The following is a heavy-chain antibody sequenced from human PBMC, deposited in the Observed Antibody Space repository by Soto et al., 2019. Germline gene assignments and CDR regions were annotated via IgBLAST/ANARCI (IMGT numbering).Heavy chain of an antibody. J-gene: IGHJ6*01. CDR3: ARGRYYDSSGYTYPYYYYGMDV. D-gene: IGHD3-22*01. CDR2: MNPNSGNT. Sequence: QVQLVQSGAEVKKPGASVKVSCKASGYTFTSYDINWVRQATGQGLEWMGWMNPNSGNTGYAQQFQGRVTMTRNTSISTAYMELSRLRSEDTAVYYCARGRYYDSSGYTYPYYYYGMDVWGQGTTVTVSS. V-gene: IGHV1-8*01. CDR1: GYTFTSYD.